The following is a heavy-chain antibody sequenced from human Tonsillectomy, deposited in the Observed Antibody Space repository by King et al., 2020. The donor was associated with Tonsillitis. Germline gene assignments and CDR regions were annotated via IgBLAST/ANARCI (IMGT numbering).Heavy chain of an antibody. CDR2: MNPDSGNT. V-gene: IGHV1-8*01. CDR3: ARSFGTTSRGFDI. CDR1: GITFSSYD. Sequence: VQLVESGAEVKKPGASVKVSCRASGITFSSYDINCVLQATGQGLEWMGWMNPDSGNTGYAQKFQGRVTMTRDTSISTAYMELSSLRSEDTAVYYCARSFGTTSRGFDIWGQGTMVTVSS. D-gene: IGHD3-10*01. J-gene: IGHJ3*02.